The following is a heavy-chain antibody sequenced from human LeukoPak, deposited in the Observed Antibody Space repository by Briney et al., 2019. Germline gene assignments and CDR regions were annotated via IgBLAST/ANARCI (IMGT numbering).Heavy chain of an antibody. J-gene: IGHJ5*02. D-gene: IGHD5-24*01. Sequence: SETLSLTCAVYGGSFSGYYWSWIRQPPGKGLEWIGEINHSGSTNYNPSLKSRVAISVDTSKNQFSLKLSSVTAADTAVYYCARYTRWLQLRNWFDPWGQGTLVTVSS. CDR3: ARYTRWLQLRNWFDP. CDR2: INHSGST. CDR1: GGSFSGYY. V-gene: IGHV4-34*01.